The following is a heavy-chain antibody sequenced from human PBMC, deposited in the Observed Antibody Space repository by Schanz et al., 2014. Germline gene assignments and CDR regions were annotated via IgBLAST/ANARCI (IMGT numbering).Heavy chain of an antibody. D-gene: IGHD1-26*01. CDR2: ISGSGGST. V-gene: IGHV3-23*01. J-gene: IGHJ5*02. Sequence: EVRLLESGGGLVQPGGSLRLSCVGSGFTFGSYAMNWVRQAPGKGLEWVSAISGSGGSTYYADSVKGRFTISRDNSKNTLYLQLNSLRAEDTAVYYCAKEVGATLFHWFDPWGQGTLVTVSS. CDR1: GFTFGSYA. CDR3: AKEVGATLFHWFDP.